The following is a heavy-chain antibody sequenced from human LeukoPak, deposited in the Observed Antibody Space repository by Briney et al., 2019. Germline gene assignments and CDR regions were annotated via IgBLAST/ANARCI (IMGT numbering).Heavy chain of an antibody. CDR1: GGSISSGGYY. CDR2: IYYSGST. Sequence: PSETLSFTCTVSGGSISSGGYYWSWIRQHPGKGLEWIGYIYYSGSTYYNPSLKSRVTISVDTSKNQFSLKLSSVTAAGTAVYYCARDSCSGGSCWTYGMDVWGQGTTVTVSS. D-gene: IGHD2-15*01. V-gene: IGHV4-31*03. J-gene: IGHJ6*02. CDR3: ARDSCSGGSCWTYGMDV.